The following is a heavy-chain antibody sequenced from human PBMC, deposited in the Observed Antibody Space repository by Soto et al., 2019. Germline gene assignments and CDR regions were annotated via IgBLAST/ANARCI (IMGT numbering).Heavy chain of an antibody. D-gene: IGHD3-22*01. J-gene: IGHJ4*02. CDR2: IGTAGDT. CDR1: GFTFSSYD. CDR3: ATYDSSGYCPDY. Sequence: GSLRLSCAASGFTFSSYDMHWVRQATGKGLEWVSAIGTAGDTYYPGSVKGRFTISRENAKNSLYLQINSLRAEDTAVYYCATYDSSGYCPDYWGQGPLVTVSS. V-gene: IGHV3-13*01.